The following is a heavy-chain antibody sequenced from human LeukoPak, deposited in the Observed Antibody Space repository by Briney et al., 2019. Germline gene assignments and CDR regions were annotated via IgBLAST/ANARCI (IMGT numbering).Heavy chain of an antibody. CDR2: IYYSGST. V-gene: IGHV4-59*08. CDR1: GGSISSYY. D-gene: IGHD3-22*01. J-gene: IGHJ4*02. CDR3: ARGSHYYYDSSGYYLH. Sequence: SETLSLTCTVSGGSISSYYWSWIRQPPGKGLEWIGYIYYSGSTNYSPSLKSRVTISVDTSKNQFSLKLSSVTAADTAVYYCARGSHYYYDSSGYYLHWGQGTLVTVSS.